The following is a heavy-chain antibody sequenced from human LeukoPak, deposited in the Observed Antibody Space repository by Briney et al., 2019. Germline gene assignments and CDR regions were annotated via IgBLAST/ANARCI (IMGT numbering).Heavy chain of an antibody. CDR1: TFAINIYA. D-gene: IGHD4-17*01. V-gene: IGHV3-23*01. J-gene: IGHJ3*02. Sequence: GGSLRLSCTPSTFAINIYAMTWVRQAPGRGLEWVSSITVNGGDIYYANSVRGRFTISRDNSKNTLYLQMNSLRAEDTAVYYCAKDPNGDYVGAFDSWDQGTMVTVSS. CDR2: ITVNGGDI. CDR3: AKDPNGDYVGAFDS.